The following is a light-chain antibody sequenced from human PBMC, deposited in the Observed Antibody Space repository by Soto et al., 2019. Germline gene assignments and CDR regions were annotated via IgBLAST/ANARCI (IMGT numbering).Light chain of an antibody. V-gene: IGLV2-14*01. J-gene: IGLJ1*01. CDR1: SSDVGAYNY. CDR3: SLFTNTSTRYV. Sequence: QSVLTQPASVSGSPGQSITISCTGTSSDVGAYNYVSWYQQHPGKAPKLMIYEVSNRPSGVSNRFSGSKSGNTASLTISGLQAEDEADYYCSLFTNTSTRYVFGTGTKVTVL. CDR2: EVS.